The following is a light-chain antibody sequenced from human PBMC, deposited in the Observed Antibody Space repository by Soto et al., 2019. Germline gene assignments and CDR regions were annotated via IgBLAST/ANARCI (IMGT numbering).Light chain of an antibody. V-gene: IGKV1-33*01. Sequence: DIQMTQSPSSLSASIGDRVIITCQASQDIRKYLHWYQQKPGTAPKLLISDASNLQTGVPSRFSGSGSGTDFALTINTLQPEDLGTYFCQQSDSLPPTFCQGTKVEIK. CDR3: QQSDSLPPT. J-gene: IGKJ1*01. CDR2: DAS. CDR1: QDIRKY.